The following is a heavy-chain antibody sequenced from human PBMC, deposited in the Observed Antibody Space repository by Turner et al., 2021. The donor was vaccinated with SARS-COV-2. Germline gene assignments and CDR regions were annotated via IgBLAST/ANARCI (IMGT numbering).Heavy chain of an antibody. V-gene: IGHV4-39*01. D-gene: IGHD2-2*01. CDR3: ARQRLVVVPAAIINGMDV. CDR1: GGSISSSIYY. CDR2: ICYSGSN. J-gene: IGHJ6*02. Sequence: QLQLQESGPGLVKPSETLSLTCTVPGGSISSSIYYWGWIRQPPGKGLEWIGSICYSGSNYYNPSLKSRVTISVDTSKNQFSLKLSSVTAADTAVYYCARQRLVVVPAAIINGMDVWGQGTTVTVSS.